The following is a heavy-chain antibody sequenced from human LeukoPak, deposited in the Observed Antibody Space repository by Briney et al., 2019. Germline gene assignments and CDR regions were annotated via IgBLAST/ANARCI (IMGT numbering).Heavy chain of an antibody. V-gene: IGHV1-69*17. CDR2: IIPIFGIE. D-gene: IGHD2-15*01. Sequence: SLRVSCMAPAATFSSYAITCVRQAPGQGLEWMARIIPIFGIENYAQKFQARVTSTADKSTSTAYMEVSSLRSEDTAVYYGARLSGVGYCSGGSCSNNWFDPWGQGALVTVSS. CDR3: ARLSGVGYCSGGSCSNNWFDP. CDR1: AATFSSYA. J-gene: IGHJ5*02.